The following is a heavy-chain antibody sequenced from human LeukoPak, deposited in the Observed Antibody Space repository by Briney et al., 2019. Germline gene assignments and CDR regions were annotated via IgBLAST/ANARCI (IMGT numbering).Heavy chain of an antibody. J-gene: IGHJ6*03. V-gene: IGHV4-59*01. CDR3: ARGYRDFYYYLDV. D-gene: IGHD4-11*01. CDR1: GGSISSYY. CDR2: VYYGGNT. Sequence: SETLSLTCTVSGGSISSYYWSWIRQPPGKGLEWIGYVYYGGNTKKNPSLKSGATISADTSMNQFSLNLSSATAADTAVYYCARGYRDFYYYLDVWGKGTTVTVSS.